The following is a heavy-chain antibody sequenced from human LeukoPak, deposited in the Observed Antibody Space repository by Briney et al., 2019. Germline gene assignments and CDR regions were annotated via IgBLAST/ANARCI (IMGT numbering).Heavy chain of an antibody. V-gene: IGHV4-4*02. CDR2: IYHSGST. Sequence: SGTLSLTCAVSSGSISSSNWWSWVRQPPGKGLEWIGEIYHSGSTDYNPSLKSRVTISVDKSKNQFSLKLSSVTAADTAVYYCARVHSSSWTPFDYWGQGTLVTVSS. J-gene: IGHJ4*02. CDR3: ARVHSSSWTPFDY. CDR1: SGSISSSNW. D-gene: IGHD6-13*01.